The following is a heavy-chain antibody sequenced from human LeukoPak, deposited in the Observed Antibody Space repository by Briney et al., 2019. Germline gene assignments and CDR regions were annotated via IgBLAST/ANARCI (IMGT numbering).Heavy chain of an antibody. Sequence: PGGSLRLSCAASGFTFSSYDMHWVRQATGKGLEWVSAIGTAGDTYYPGSVKGRFTISRENAKNSLYLQMNSLRAGDTAVYYCPRGLGRNYVLSYYGMDVWGQGTTVTVSS. CDR2: IGTAGDT. V-gene: IGHV3-13*01. D-gene: IGHD1-7*01. J-gene: IGHJ6*02. CDR1: GFTFSSYD. CDR3: PRGLGRNYVLSYYGMDV.